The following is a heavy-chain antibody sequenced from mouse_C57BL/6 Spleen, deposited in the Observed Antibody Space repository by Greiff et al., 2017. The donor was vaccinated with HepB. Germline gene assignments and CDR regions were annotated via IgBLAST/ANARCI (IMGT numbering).Heavy chain of an antibody. V-gene: IGHV5-4*01. CDR2: ISDGGSYT. Sequence: EVKLVESGGGLVKPGGSLKLSCAASGFTFSSYAMSWVRQTPEKRLEWVATISDGGSYTYYPDNVKGRFTISRDSAKNNLYLQMSHLKSEDTAMYYCARDVTTVEAYWGQGTLVTVSA. CDR3: ARDVTTVEAY. J-gene: IGHJ3*01. D-gene: IGHD1-1*01. CDR1: GFTFSSYA.